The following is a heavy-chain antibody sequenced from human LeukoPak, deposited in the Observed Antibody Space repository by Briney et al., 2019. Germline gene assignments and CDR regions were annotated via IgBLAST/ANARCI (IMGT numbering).Heavy chain of an antibody. Sequence: GGSLRLSCAASGFTFSSYAMSWVRQAPGKGLEWVSAISGSGGSTYYADSVKGRFTISRDNSKDTLYLQMNSLRAEDTAVYYCAKSKGYSSGWLFDYWGQGTLVTVSS. CDR1: GFTFSSYA. J-gene: IGHJ4*02. CDR2: ISGSGGST. V-gene: IGHV3-23*01. D-gene: IGHD6-19*01. CDR3: AKSKGYSSGWLFDY.